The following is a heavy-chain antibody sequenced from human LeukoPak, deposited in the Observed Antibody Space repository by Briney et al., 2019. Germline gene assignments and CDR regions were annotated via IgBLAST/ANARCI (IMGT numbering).Heavy chain of an antibody. V-gene: IGHV1-2*02. CDR3: ARDGVDTAAYYYYYMDV. CDR2: INPNSGGT. CDR1: GYTFTGYY. Sequence: GASVKVSCKASGYTFTGYYMHWVRQAPGQGLEWMGWINPNSGGTNYAQKFQGRVTMTRDTSISTAYMELSRLRSDDTAVYYCARDGVDTAAYYYYYMDVWGKGTTVTVSS. J-gene: IGHJ6*03. D-gene: IGHD5-18*01.